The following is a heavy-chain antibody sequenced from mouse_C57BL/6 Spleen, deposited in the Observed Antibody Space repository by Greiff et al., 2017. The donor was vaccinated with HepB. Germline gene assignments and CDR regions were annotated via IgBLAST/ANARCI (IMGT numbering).Heavy chain of an antibody. CDR1: GYAFSSSW. J-gene: IGHJ4*01. V-gene: IGHV1-82*01. CDR2: IYPGDGDT. Sequence: QVQLKQSGPELVKPGASVKISCKASGYAFSSSWMNWVKQRPGKGLEWIGRIYPGDGDTNYNGKFKGKATLTADKSSSTAYMQLSSLTSEDSAVYFCAKFDHVYWGQGTSVTVSS. CDR3: AKFDHVY.